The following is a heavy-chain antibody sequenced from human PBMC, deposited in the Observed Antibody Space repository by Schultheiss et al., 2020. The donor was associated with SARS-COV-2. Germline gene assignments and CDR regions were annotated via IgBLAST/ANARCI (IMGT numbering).Heavy chain of an antibody. CDR1: GFTFSSFA. J-gene: IGHJ6*02. CDR3: AKEGKQWLVPLHYGMDV. D-gene: IGHD6-19*01. Sequence: GSLKISCAASGFTFSSFAMSWVRQAPGKGLEWVSAISGSGGSTYYADSVKGRFTISRDNSKNTLYLQMNSLRAEDTAVYYCAKEGKQWLVPLHYGMDVWGQGTTVTVSS. CDR2: ISGSGGST. V-gene: IGHV3-23*01.